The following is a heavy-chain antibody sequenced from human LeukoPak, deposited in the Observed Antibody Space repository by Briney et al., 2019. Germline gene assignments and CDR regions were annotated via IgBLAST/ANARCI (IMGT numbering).Heavy chain of an antibody. CDR1: GFAFNKYA. CDR3: ARGSTMDYYHFDI. V-gene: IGHV3-7*01. CDR2: INQDGSQK. D-gene: IGHD3-10*01. J-gene: IGHJ3*02. Sequence: HPGGSLRLSCAASGFAFNKYAMSWVRQAPGKGLEWVGNINQDGSQKSYVDSVRGRFTLSRNIAENSLFLQLNSLRADDTAVYYCARGSTMDYYHFDIWGQGTLVTVSS.